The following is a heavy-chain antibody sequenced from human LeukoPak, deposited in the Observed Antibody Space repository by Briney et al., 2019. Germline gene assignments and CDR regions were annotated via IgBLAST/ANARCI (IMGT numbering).Heavy chain of an antibody. V-gene: IGHV3-33*08. CDR2: IWYDGSSK. J-gene: IGHJ4*02. CDR3: ARSQSSSLIDY. Sequence: AGGSLRLSCAASGFTFSSYSMNWVRQAPGKGLEWVAVIWYDGSSKDYADSVKGRFTFSRDNSKNTLYLQMNSLTVEDTAVYYCARSQSSSLIDYWGQGTLVIVSS. CDR1: GFTFSSYS. D-gene: IGHD6-13*01.